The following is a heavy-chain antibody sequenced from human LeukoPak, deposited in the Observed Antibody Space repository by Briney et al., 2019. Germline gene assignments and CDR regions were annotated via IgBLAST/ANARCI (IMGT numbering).Heavy chain of an antibody. CDR1: GFTFSSYA. CDR2: ISGSGGST. Sequence: GGSLRLSCAASGFTFSSYAMSWVRQAPGKGLEWVSAISGSGGSTYYADSVKGRFTIFRDNSKNTLYLQMNSLRAEDTAVYYCAKETIAVADRVGAFDIWGQGTMVTVSS. J-gene: IGHJ3*02. CDR3: AKETIAVADRVGAFDI. V-gene: IGHV3-23*01. D-gene: IGHD6-19*01.